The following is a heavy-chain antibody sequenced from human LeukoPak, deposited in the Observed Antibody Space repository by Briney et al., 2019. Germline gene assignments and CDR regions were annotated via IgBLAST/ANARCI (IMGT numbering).Heavy chain of an antibody. V-gene: IGHV1-2*02. D-gene: IGHD3-10*01. Sequence: GASVKVSCKTSAYSFTGYFFHWIRQAPGQGLEWMGCINANSGDTNYAQQFQGRLTMTRDRSISTVYMELSRPRTDDTAVYYCARDFSWGVDSWGQGTLVTVSS. CDR3: ARDFSWGVDS. J-gene: IGHJ4*02. CDR2: INANSGDT. CDR1: AYSFTGYF.